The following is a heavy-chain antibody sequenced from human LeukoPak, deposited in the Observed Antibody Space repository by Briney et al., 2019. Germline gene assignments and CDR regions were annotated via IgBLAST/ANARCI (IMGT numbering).Heavy chain of an antibody. CDR3: ARVARDLWSGPKIYYFDY. CDR2: IYYSGST. Sequence: SETLSLTCTVSGGSISSYYWSWIRQPPGKGLEWIGYIYYSGSTNYNPSLKSRVTISVDTSKNQFSLKLSSVTAADTAVYYCARVARDLWSGPKIYYFDYWGQGTLVTVSS. V-gene: IGHV4-59*01. J-gene: IGHJ4*02. D-gene: IGHD3-3*01. CDR1: GGSISSYY.